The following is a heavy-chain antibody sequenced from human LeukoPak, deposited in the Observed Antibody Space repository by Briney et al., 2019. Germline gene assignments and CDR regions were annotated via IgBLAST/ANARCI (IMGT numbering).Heavy chain of an antibody. CDR1: GFTVSGNY. V-gene: IGHV3-53*01. CDR2: IYSGGST. CDR3: ATSRRASDWYIADY. J-gene: IGHJ4*02. Sequence: GGSLRLSCAASGFTVSGNYMSWVRQAPGKGLEWVSVIYSGGSTYYADSVRGRFTISRDNAENSLYLQISSLRAEDTAMYYCATSRRASDWYIADYWGRGTQVTVSS. D-gene: IGHD6-19*01.